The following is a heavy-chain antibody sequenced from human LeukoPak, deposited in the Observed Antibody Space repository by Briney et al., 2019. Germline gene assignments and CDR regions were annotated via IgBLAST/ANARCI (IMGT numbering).Heavy chain of an antibody. CDR3: ARGKGFCSGGSCHFDS. D-gene: IGHD2-15*01. J-gene: IGHJ4*02. Sequence: ASVEVSCKASGYTLSTYAMHWVRQAPGQSLEWMGWINTATGNTKYSQEFQGRVTFTRDTSASTAYMELSTLRSEDTAVYHCARGKGFCSGGSCHFDSWGQGTLVTVSS. CDR2: INTATGNT. V-gene: IGHV1-3*04. CDR1: GYTLSTYA.